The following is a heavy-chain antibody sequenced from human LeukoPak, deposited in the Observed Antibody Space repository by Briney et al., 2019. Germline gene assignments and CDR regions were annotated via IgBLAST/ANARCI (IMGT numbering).Heavy chain of an antibody. CDR1: GFTFSSYA. CDR3: AKGAAGFPLFDY. CDR2: ISGSGGST. Sequence: PGGSLRLSCAASGFTFSSYAMSWVRHAPGKGLELVSAISGSGGSTYYADSVKGRFTISRDNSKNTLYLQMNSLRAEDTAVYYCAKGAAGFPLFDYWGQGTLVTVSS. V-gene: IGHV3-23*01. D-gene: IGHD6-13*01. J-gene: IGHJ4*02.